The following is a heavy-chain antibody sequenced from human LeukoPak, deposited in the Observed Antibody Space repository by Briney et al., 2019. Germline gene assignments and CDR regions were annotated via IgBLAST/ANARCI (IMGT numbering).Heavy chain of an antibody. CDR3: ARDRYSSGWYVGAFDI. CDR1: GYTFTSYY. D-gene: IGHD6-19*01. Sequence: ASVKVSCKASGYTFTSYYMRWVRQAPGQGLEWMGIINPSGGSTSYAQKFQGRVTMTRDTSTSTVYMELSSLRSEDTAVYYCARDRYSSGWYVGAFDIWGQGTMVTVSS. J-gene: IGHJ3*02. V-gene: IGHV1-46*01. CDR2: INPSGGST.